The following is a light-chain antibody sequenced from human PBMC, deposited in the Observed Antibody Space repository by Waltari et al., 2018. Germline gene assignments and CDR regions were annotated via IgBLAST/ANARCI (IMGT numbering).Light chain of an antibody. J-gene: IGKJ1*01. CDR3: QHYVRLPAT. CDR1: QSVSRA. Sequence: EIVLTQSPGSLSSSLGGRVTLSCRASQSVSRALAWYQQKPGQAPRLLIFGAANRATGIPDRFSGSGSETDFSLTISRLEPEDFAVYYCQHYVRLPATFGRGTKVEIK. V-gene: IGKV3-20*01. CDR2: GAA.